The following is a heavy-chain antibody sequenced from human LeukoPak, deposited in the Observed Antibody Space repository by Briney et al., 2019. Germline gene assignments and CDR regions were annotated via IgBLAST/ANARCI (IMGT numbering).Heavy chain of an antibody. D-gene: IGHD1-26*01. J-gene: IGHJ3*02. Sequence: GGSLRLSCAASGFTVSSNYMSWVRQAPGKGLEWVSVIYSGGSTYYADSVKGRFTISRDNSKNTLYLQMNSLRAEDTAVYYCARTPGWELLLADAFDIWGQGTMVTVSS. V-gene: IGHV3-53*01. CDR1: GFTVSSNY. CDR2: IYSGGST. CDR3: ARTPGWELLLADAFDI.